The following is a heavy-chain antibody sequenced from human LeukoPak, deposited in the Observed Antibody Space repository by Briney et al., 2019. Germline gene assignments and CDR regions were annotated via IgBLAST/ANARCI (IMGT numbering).Heavy chain of an antibody. CDR2: INKDGSEE. CDR3: ARWPHCQDF. Sequence: GGSLSLSCAASGFTFSDFYMSWVRQAPGKGLEWVAIINKDGSEEKYVDSVKGRFTISRDNAKNSLYLQMSSLRADDTAVYYCARWPHCQDFWGRGTRVTVSS. CDR1: GFTFSDFY. J-gene: IGHJ4*02. V-gene: IGHV3-7*03.